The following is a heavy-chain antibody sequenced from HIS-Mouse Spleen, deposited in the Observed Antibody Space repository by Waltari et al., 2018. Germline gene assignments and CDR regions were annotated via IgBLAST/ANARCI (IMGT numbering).Heavy chain of an antibody. D-gene: IGHD1-26*01. Sequence: QVQLVESGGGVVQPGRSLRLSCAASGFTFSSYGMHWGGQAPSKGRGGVAVISYEGSNKYDADSVKGRFTISRDNSKNTLYLQMNSLRAEDTAVYYCAKDLSGSYYNYFDYWGQGTLVTVSS. CDR2: ISYEGSNK. V-gene: IGHV3-30*18. CDR1: GFTFSSYG. CDR3: AKDLSGSYYNYFDY. J-gene: IGHJ4*02.